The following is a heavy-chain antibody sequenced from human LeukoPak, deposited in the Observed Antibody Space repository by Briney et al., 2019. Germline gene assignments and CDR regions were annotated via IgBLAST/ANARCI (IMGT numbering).Heavy chain of an antibody. D-gene: IGHD6-13*01. V-gene: IGHV4-59*08. CDR3: ARMGPAAAGIID. J-gene: IGHJ4*02. Sequence: PGGSLRLSCAASGFIFSNHAMHWVRQVPGKGLEWIGYIYYSGSTYYNPSLKSRVTISVDRSKNQFSLKLSSVTAADTAVYYCARMGPAAAGIIDWGQGTLVTVSS. CDR2: IYYSGST. CDR1: GFIFSNHA.